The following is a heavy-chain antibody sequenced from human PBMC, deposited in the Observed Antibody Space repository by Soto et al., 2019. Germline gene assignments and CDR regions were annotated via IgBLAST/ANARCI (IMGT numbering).Heavy chain of an antibody. CDR2: IYYSGST. V-gene: IGHV4-39*01. CDR1: GGSISSSSYY. CDR3: ARHEHRGWFDP. J-gene: IGHJ5*02. Sequence: SETLSLTCTVSGGSISSSSYYWGWIRQPPGKGLEWIGSIYYSGSTYYNPSLKSRVTISVDTSKNQFSLKLGSVTAADTAVYYCARHEHRGWFDPWGQGTLVTVSS.